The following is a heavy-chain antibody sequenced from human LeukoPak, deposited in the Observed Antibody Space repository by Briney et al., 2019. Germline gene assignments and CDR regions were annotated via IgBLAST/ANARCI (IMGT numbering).Heavy chain of an antibody. CDR2: IYYSRST. D-gene: IGHD5-24*01. CDR1: GGSISSSGYY. V-gene: IGHV4-39*01. Sequence: PSETLSLTCTVSGGSISSSGYYWGWVRQPPGKGLEWIASIYYSRSTSYNPTLRSRVTISVDASKNQFSLKLSSVTAADTALYNCVRSRDGYNLLDYWGQGTLVTVSS. J-gene: IGHJ4*02. CDR3: VRSRDGYNLLDY.